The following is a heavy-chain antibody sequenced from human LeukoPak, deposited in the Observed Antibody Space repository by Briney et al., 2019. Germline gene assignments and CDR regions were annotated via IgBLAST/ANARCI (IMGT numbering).Heavy chain of an antibody. CDR1: GYTFTGYY. J-gene: IGHJ5*02. CDR3: ARVGAPEHHYGRFDP. CDR2: INPNSGGT. V-gene: IGHV1-2*02. Sequence: ASVKVSCKASGYTFTGYYMHWVRQAPGQGLEWMGWINPNSGGTNYAQKFQGRVTMTRDTSISTAYMELSRLRSDDTAVYYCARVGAPEHHYGRFDPWGQGTLVTVSS. D-gene: IGHD3-16*01.